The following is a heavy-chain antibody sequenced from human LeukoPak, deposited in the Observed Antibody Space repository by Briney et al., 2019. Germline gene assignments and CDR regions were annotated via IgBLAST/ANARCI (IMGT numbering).Heavy chain of an antibody. D-gene: IGHD5-18*01. V-gene: IGHV7-4-1*02. CDR1: VYTFTSYL. J-gene: IGHJ6*03. CDR3: ARGEYSYAVYYYYYMDV. CDR2: INTNTGIP. Sequence: ASVKVSCKASVYTFTSYLMNWVRQAPGQGLEWMGSINTNTGIPTYAQAFTGRFVFSLDTSLSTAYLLISSLKAEDTAVYYCARGEYSYAVYYYYYMDVWGKGTTVTVSS.